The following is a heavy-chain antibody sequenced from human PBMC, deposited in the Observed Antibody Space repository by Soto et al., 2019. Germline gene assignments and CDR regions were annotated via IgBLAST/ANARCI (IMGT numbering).Heavy chain of an antibody. D-gene: IGHD3-3*01. V-gene: IGHV3-23*01. CDR1: GFTFSSYA. J-gene: IGHJ6*02. Sequence: PGGSLRLSCAASGFTFSSYAMSWVRQAPGKGLEWVSAISGSGGSTYYADSVKGRFTISRDNSKNTLYLQMNSLRAEDTAVYYCAKMRITIFGVVTGGMDVWGQGTTVTSP. CDR2: ISGSGGST. CDR3: AKMRITIFGVVTGGMDV.